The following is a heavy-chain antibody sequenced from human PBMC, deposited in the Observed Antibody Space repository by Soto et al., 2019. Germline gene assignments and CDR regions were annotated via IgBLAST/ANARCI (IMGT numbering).Heavy chain of an antibody. CDR1: GGTFSNYG. V-gene: IGHV1-69*01. CDR3: ARTRRETHLRDAFDI. CDR2: IIPLFATT. Sequence: QVQLVQSGADVKKPGSSVKVSCKASGGTFSNYGISWVRQAPGQGLEWIGGIIPLFATTDYAQKLQGRVTITADESTSTAYMDVRSLRSEDTAVYYCARTRRETHLRDAFDIWGQGTMVTVSS. J-gene: IGHJ3*02.